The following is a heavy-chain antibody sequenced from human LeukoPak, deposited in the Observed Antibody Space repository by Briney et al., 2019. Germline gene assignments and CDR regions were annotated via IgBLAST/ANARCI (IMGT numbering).Heavy chain of an antibody. J-gene: IGHJ5*02. Sequence: ASVKVSCKASGYTFTGYYMHCVRQAPGQGLEWMGWINPNSGGTNHAQKFQGRVTMTRDTSISTAYMELSSLRSEDTAVYYCARGRRVADSGNWFDPWGQGTLVTVSS. CDR1: GYTFTGYY. CDR3: ARGRRVADSGNWFDP. D-gene: IGHD3-3*01. CDR2: INPNSGGT. V-gene: IGHV1-2*02.